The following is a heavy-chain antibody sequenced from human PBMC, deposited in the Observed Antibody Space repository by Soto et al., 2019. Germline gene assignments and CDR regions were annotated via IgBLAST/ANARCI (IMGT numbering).Heavy chain of an antibody. CDR2: IGGGAGST. CDR1: GFTFINYA. D-gene: IGHD6-13*01. V-gene: IGHV3-23*01. CDR3: AKGILVKPPGTRTFDI. J-gene: IGHJ3*02. Sequence: VQLLESGGGLVQPGGSLSLSCAASGFTFINYAMSWVRQALGKGLAWLSTIGGGAGSTYYADSVKGRFTISRDNSNSALYLQMNSLRVGDTAIYYCAKGILVKPPGTRTFDIWCQGTMVIVPS.